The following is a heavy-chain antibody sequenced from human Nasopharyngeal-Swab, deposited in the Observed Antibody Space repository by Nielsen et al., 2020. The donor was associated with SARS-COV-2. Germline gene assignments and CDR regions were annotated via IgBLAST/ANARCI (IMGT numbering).Heavy chain of an antibody. CDR2: IYTSGST. J-gene: IGHJ6*01. D-gene: IGHD2-15*01. CDR3: ARGYCSGGSCYSDYYYGMDV. Sequence: WIRQPPGKGLEWIGRIYTSGSTNYNPSLKSRVTISVDTSKNQFSLKLSSVTAADTAVYYCARGYCSGGSCYSDYYYGMDVWG. V-gene: IGHV4-61*02.